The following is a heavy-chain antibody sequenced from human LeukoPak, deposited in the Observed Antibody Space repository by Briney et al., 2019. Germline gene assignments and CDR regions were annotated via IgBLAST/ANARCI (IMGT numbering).Heavy chain of an antibody. CDR3: ARDSGTTVGYFDY. D-gene: IGHD4-23*01. J-gene: IGHJ4*02. V-gene: IGHV3-7*05. Sequence: GGSLRLSCVASGFTLSSYWMSWVRQAPGKGQEWVASIKQDGSEKYYVDSVKGRFTISRDNAKNSLYLQMNSLRAEDTAVYYCARDSGTTVGYFDYWGQGTLVTVSS. CDR1: GFTLSSYW. CDR2: IKQDGSEK.